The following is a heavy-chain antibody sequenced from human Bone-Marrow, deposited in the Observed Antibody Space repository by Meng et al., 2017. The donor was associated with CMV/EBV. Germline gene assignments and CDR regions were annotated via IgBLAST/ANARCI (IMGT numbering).Heavy chain of an antibody. CDR1: GFIFSSYA. D-gene: IGHD2-2*01. V-gene: IGHV3-30-3*01. J-gene: IGHJ6*02. CDR3: ARGGCSSTRRYLEGIRDDYYGMDV. Sequence: GESLKISCAASGFIFSSYAMHWVRQAPGKGLEWVAVISYDGSNKYYADSVKGRFTITRDNSKNTLYLQMNSLRAEDTAVYYCARGGCSSTRRYLEGIRDDYYGMDVWGQGTTVTVSS. CDR2: ISYDGSNK.